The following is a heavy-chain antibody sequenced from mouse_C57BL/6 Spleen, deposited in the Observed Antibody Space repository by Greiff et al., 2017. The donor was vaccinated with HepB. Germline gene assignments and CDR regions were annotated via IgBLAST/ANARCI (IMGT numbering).Heavy chain of an antibody. D-gene: IGHD2-1*01. J-gene: IGHJ4*01. V-gene: IGHV1-61*01. CDR1: GYTFTSYW. CDR3: ARVVGNYYYAMDD. CDR2: IYPSDSET. Sequence: QVQLQQPGAELVRPGSSVKLSCKASGYTFTSYWMDWVKQRPGQGLEWIGNIYPSDSETHYNQKFKDKATLTVDKSSSTAYMQLSSLTSEDSAVYYCARVVGNYYYAMDDWGQGTSVTVSS.